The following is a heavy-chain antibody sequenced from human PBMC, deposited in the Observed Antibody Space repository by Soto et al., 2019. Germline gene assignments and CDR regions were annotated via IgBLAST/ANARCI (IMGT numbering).Heavy chain of an antibody. CDR2: IYHSGST. CDR3: ARAGVTRYIDY. V-gene: IGHV4-30-2*01. Sequence: SDTLSLTCAVSGGSISSGGYSWSWIRQPPGKGLEWIGYIYHSGSTYYNPSLKSRVTISVDRSKNQFSLKLSSVTAADTAVYYCARAGVTRYIDYWGQGTLVTVSS. CDR1: GGSISSGGYS. D-gene: IGHD4-4*01. J-gene: IGHJ4*02.